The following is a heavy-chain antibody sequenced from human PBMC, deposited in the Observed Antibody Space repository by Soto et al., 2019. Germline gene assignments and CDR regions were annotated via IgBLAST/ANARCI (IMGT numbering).Heavy chain of an antibody. CDR1: GYTFTSYA. D-gene: IGHD2-21*02. Sequence: QVQLVQSGADEKKPGASVKVSCKASGYTFTSYAMHWVRQAPGQRLEWMGWINDGNGNTKYSQKFQGRVTITRDTSASTAYMELSSLRSEDTAVYYCARSIVVVTALDYWGQGTLVTVSS. CDR3: ARSIVVVTALDY. J-gene: IGHJ4*02. CDR2: INDGNGNT. V-gene: IGHV1-3*05.